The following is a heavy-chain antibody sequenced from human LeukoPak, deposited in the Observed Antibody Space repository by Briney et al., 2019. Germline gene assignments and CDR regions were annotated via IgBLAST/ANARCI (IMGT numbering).Heavy chain of an antibody. D-gene: IGHD6-19*01. CDR2: ISGSGGTT. CDR3: SKGRTVTGTLALDY. CDR1: GFTFSTSG. V-gene: IGHV3-23*01. Sequence: GGSLRLSCAASGFTFSTSGMTWVRQAPGKGLEWVSTISGSGGTTHYADSVNGRFTISRDNFKNTLYLQMNSLRAEDTAVYYCSKGRTVTGTLALDYWGQGTLVTVSS. J-gene: IGHJ4*02.